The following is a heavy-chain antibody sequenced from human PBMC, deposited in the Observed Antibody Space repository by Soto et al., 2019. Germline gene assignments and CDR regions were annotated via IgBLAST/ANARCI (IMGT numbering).Heavy chain of an antibody. Sequence: QVQLVQSGAEVKKPGSSVKVSCKASGGTFNNNAISWVRQAPGQGLEWMGGIIPILGTANYAQKFRGRVTITADESTSTGYMDLSSLRSQDTAVYYCARPHDSSDYYGGGMDVWGQGTTVTVSS. CDR3: ARPHDSSDYYGGGMDV. CDR1: GGTFNNNA. D-gene: IGHD3-22*01. V-gene: IGHV1-69*01. CDR2: IIPILGTA. J-gene: IGHJ6*02.